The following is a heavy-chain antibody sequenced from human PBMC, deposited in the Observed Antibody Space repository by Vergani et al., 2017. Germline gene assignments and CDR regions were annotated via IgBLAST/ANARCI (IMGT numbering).Heavy chain of an antibody. Sequence: EVQLVESGGGLVQPGGSLRLSCAASGFTFSSYDMHWVRQATGKGLEWVSAIGTAGDTYYPGSVKGRFTISRENAKNSLYLQMNSLRAADTAVYYCARVKVANYDYIWGSYRLLFYFDYWGQGTLVTVSS. CDR3: ARVKVANYDYIWGSYRLLFYFDY. CDR1: GFTFSSYD. V-gene: IGHV3-13*01. CDR2: IGTAGDT. D-gene: IGHD3-16*02. J-gene: IGHJ4*02.